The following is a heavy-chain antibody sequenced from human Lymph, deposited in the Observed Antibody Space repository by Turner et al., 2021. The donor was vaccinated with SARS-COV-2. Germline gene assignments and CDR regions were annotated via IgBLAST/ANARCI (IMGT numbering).Heavy chain of an antibody. V-gene: IGHV4-59*01. CDR2: IYYRGST. CDR1: GGSMNSNY. Sequence: VQLQESGPRLAKPLETRSLTCTVSGGSMNSNYWRWIRQPPGKRLEWIGYIYYRGSTNYNPALEIRVTISVDTSRNQFSLNLTSVTAADAAIYYCARETVNNWVDPWGQGTLVTVSS. J-gene: IGHJ5*02. D-gene: IGHD2-21*02. CDR3: ARETVNNWVDP.